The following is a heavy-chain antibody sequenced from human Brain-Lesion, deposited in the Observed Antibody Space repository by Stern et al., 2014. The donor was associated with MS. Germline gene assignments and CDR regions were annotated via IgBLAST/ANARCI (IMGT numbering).Heavy chain of an antibody. V-gene: IGHV4-61*02. Sequence: VQLVESGPGLVKPSQTLSLSCTVSGGSISSGGYYWSWIRQPAGKGLEWIGRIFNSGSTRYNPSLKSRVTISIDTSKNHFPLRLNSMTAADTAVYYCARGRVVPGFQYYATDVWGQGTTVIVSS. CDR1: GGSISSGGYY. J-gene: IGHJ6*02. CDR3: ARGRVVPGFQYYATDV. D-gene: IGHD2-2*01. CDR2: IFNSGST.